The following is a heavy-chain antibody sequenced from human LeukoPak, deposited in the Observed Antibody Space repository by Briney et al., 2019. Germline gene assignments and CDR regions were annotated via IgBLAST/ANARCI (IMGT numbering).Heavy chain of an antibody. CDR1: GYTFTSYA. V-gene: IGHV1-3*01. J-gene: IGHJ5*02. Sequence: ASVKVSCKASGYTFTSYAMHWVRQAPGQRLEWMGWINAGNGNTKYSQKFQGRVTITRDTSASTAYMELSSLRSEDTAVYYCARDAIVEQWLVEEGSSSFDPWGQGTLVTVSS. CDR3: ARDAIVEQWLVEEGSSSFDP. CDR2: INAGNGNT. D-gene: IGHD6-19*01.